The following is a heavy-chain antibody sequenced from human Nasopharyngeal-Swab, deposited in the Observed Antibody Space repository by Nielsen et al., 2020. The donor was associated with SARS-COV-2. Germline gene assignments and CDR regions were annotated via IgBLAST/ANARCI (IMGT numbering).Heavy chain of an antibody. CDR3: ARGFGDSSGYQKGYFDY. CDR2: INHSGST. V-gene: IGHV4-34*01. Sequence: SETLSLTCAAYGGSFSGYYWSWIRQPPGKGLEWIGEINHSGSTNYNPSLKSRVTISVDTSKNQFSLKLSSVTAADTAVYYCARGFGDSSGYQKGYFDYWGQGTLVTVSS. CDR1: GGSFSGYY. D-gene: IGHD3-22*01. J-gene: IGHJ4*02.